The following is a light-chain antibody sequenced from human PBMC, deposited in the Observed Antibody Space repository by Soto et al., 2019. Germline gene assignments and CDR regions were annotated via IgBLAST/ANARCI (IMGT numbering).Light chain of an antibody. J-gene: IGLJ2*01. CDR2: DVT. CDR3: SSYTTIKTVI. Sequence: QSALAQPASVSGSPGQSITISCTGTSSDVGAYNCVSWYHQHHPGKAPELIIYDVTDRPSGVSTRFSGSKSGNTASLTISGLQAEDEGDYYCSSYTTIKTVIFGGGTKLTVL. V-gene: IGLV2-14*01. CDR1: SSDVGAYNC.